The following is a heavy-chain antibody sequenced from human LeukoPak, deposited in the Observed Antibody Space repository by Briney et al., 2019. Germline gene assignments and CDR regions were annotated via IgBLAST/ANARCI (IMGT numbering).Heavy chain of an antibody. CDR3: AKTYYYDPFDF. J-gene: IGHJ4*02. D-gene: IGHD3-22*01. CDR2: IYYSGSA. Sequence: PSETRCLTSTDTGGSVSNSGYYWGWIRQPPGKGLEWIGNIYYSGSAYYNPSLRSRVTISVDTSKNQFSLKLSSVTAADTAVYYCAKTYYYDPFDFWGQGTLVTVSS. V-gene: IGHV4-39*01. CDR1: GGSVSNSGYY.